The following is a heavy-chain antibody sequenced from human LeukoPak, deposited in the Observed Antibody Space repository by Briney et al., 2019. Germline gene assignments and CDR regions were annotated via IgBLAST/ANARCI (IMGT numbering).Heavy chain of an antibody. CDR1: GFTFSSYW. CDR3: ARDAGPYGSGSYSRY. D-gene: IGHD3-10*01. Sequence: GGSLRLSCAAPGFTFSSYWMSWVRQAPGKGLEWVANIKQDGSEKYYVDSVKGRFTISRDNAKNSLYLQMNSLRAEDTAVYYCARDAGPYGSGSYSRYWGQGTLVTVSS. CDR2: IKQDGSEK. J-gene: IGHJ4*02. V-gene: IGHV3-7*01.